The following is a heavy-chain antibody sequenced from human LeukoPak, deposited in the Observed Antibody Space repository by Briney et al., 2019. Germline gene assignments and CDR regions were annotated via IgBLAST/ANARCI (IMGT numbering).Heavy chain of an antibody. CDR2: IYYSGST. CDR1: GGSFSGYY. D-gene: IGHD3-10*01. J-gene: IGHJ3*02. CDR3: ARDMGWDAFDI. Sequence: SETLSLTCAVYGGSFSGYYWSWIRQPPGKGLEWIGYIYYSGSTNYNPSLKSRVTISVDTSKNQFSLKLSSVTAADTAVYYCARDMGWDAFDIWGQGTMVTVSS. V-gene: IGHV4-59*01.